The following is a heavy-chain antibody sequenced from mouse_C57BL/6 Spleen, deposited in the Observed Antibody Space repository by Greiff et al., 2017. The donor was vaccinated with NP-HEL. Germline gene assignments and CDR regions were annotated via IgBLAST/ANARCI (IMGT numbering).Heavy chain of an antibody. CDR3: ASYYYGSVDY. V-gene: IGHV1-50*01. Sequence: QVHVKQPGAELVKPGASVKLSCKASGYTFTSYWMQWVKQRPGQGLEWIGEIDPSDSYTNYNQKFKGKATLTVDTSSSTAYMQLSSLTSEDSAVYYCASYYYGSVDYWGQGTTLTVSS. CDR2: IDPSDSYT. J-gene: IGHJ2*01. D-gene: IGHD1-1*01. CDR1: GYTFTSYW.